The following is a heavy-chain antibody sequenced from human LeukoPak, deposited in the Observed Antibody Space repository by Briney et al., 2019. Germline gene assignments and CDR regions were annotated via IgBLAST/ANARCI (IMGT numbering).Heavy chain of an antibody. CDR1: GYTFTGHY. V-gene: IGHV1-8*02. Sequence: GASVKVSCKASGYTFTGHYMHWVRQAPGQGLEWMGWMNPNSGNTGYAQKFQGRVTMTRNTTISTAYMELSSLRSEDTAVYYCARAGVERFLEWLSTYYYGMDVWGQGTTVTVSS. CDR2: MNPNSGNT. J-gene: IGHJ6*02. D-gene: IGHD3-3*01. CDR3: ARAGVERFLEWLSTYYYGMDV.